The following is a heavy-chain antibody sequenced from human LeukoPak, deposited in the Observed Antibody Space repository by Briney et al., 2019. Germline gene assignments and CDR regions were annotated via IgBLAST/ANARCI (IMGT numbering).Heavy chain of an antibody. V-gene: IGHV3-30-3*01. Sequence: PGGSLRLSCAASGFTFSSYAMHWVRQAPGKGLEWVAVISYDGSNKYYADSVKGRFTISRDNSKNTLYLQMNSLRAEDTAVYYCWGYSGYDVFDYWGQGTLVTVSS. D-gene: IGHD5-12*01. CDR1: GFTFSSYA. J-gene: IGHJ4*02. CDR3: WGYSGYDVFDY. CDR2: ISYDGSNK.